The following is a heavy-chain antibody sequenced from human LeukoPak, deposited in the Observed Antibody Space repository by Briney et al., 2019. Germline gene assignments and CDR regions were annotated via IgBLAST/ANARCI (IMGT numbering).Heavy chain of an antibody. Sequence: SETLSLTCTVSGYSISSGYYWGWIRQPPGKGLEWIGSIYHSGSTYYNPSLKSRVTISVDTSKNQFSLKLSSVTAADTAVYYCARESITIFNRFDPWGQGTLVTVSS. J-gene: IGHJ5*02. CDR2: IYHSGST. D-gene: IGHD3-3*01. CDR3: ARESITIFNRFDP. CDR1: GYSISSGYY. V-gene: IGHV4-38-2*02.